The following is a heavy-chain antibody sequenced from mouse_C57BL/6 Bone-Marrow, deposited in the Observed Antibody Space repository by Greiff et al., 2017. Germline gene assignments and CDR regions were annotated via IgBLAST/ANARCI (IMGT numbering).Heavy chain of an antibody. J-gene: IGHJ3*01. CDR2: IRNKANNHAT. CDR1: GFTFSDSW. CDR3: TNSNYWFAY. Sequence: EVKLLESGGGLVQPGGSMKLSCAASGFTFSDSWMDWVRQSPEKGLEWVAEIRNKANNHATSYAVSVKGKFTGSRDDSKSSVYLHMNSLRAEDTGTDYYTNSNYWFAYWGQGTLVTVSA. V-gene: IGHV6-6*01. D-gene: IGHD2-5*01.